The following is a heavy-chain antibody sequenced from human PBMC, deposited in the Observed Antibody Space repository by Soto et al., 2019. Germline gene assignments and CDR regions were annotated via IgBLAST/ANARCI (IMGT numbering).Heavy chain of an antibody. D-gene: IGHD4-17*01. J-gene: IGHJ4*02. V-gene: IGHV3-7*05. CDR3: AREKSILAAIGDI. CDR1: GLSLSTHW. Sequence: GGPLRPSCAASGLSLSTHWMSRDRQVPGQPPEWLANIKEDGGESHYAESVEGRITISRDNGEDKLYLDIDYVIAEDTAMYYCAREKSILAAIGDIWGRGTLVTVSS. CDR2: IKEDGGES.